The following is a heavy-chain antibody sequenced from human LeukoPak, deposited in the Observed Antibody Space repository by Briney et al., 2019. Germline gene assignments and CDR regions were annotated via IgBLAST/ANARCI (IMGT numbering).Heavy chain of an antibody. J-gene: IGHJ5*02. CDR3: ARVRTHYDTLTGYYTADFDP. CDR1: GHIFTDSY. V-gene: IGHV1-2*02. Sequence: GASVKVSCKASGHIFTDSYVHWVRQAPGQGLEWMGWISPSSGGTNYAQKFRGRVTMTRDTSISTAYMEMSSLTSDDTAVYYCARVRTHYDTLTGYYTADFDPWGQGTLVTVSS. CDR2: ISPSSGGT. D-gene: IGHD3-9*01.